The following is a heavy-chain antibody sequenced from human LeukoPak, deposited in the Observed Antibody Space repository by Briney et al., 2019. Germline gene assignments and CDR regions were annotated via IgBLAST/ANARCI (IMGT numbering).Heavy chain of an antibody. V-gene: IGHV3-23*01. D-gene: IGHD7-27*01. Sequence: GGSLRLSCAASGFSFRSCAMMWVRQAPGKGLEWVSAIAGGGGNIWYADSVKGRFTISRDNSKNTLYLQMNSLSADDTAVYFCAKIRAGDYYYFYGMDIWGQGTAVTVSS. CDR2: IAGGGGNI. J-gene: IGHJ6*02. CDR1: GFSFRSCA. CDR3: AKIRAGDYYYFYGMDI.